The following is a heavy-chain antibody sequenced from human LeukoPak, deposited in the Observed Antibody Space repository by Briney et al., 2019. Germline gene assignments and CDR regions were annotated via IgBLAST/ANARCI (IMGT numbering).Heavy chain of an antibody. J-gene: IGHJ4*02. CDR3: AREKRYSSSRSFDY. CDR1: GGSISSYY. Sequence: SETQSLTCTVSGGSISSYYWSWIRQPAGKGLEWIGRIYTSGSTNYNPSLKSRVTMSVDTSKNQFSLKLSSVTAADTAVYYCAREKRYSSSRSFDYWGQGTLVTVSS. CDR2: IYTSGST. V-gene: IGHV4-4*07. D-gene: IGHD6-13*01.